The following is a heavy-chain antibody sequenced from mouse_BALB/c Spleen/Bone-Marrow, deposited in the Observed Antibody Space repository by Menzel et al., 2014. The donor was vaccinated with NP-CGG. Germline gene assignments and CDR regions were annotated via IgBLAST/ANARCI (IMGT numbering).Heavy chain of an antibody. D-gene: IGHD1-1*01. Sequence: EVQRVESGGGLVQPGGSLKLSCAASGLDFSRYWMRWVRQAPGKGLEWIGEINPDSSTINYTPSLKDKFIISRDNAKNTLYLQMSKVRSEDTALYYCARLGYYGSYAYWGQGTLVTVSA. CDR3: ARLGYYGSYAY. CDR2: INPDSSTI. CDR1: GLDFSRYW. J-gene: IGHJ3*01. V-gene: IGHV4-1*02.